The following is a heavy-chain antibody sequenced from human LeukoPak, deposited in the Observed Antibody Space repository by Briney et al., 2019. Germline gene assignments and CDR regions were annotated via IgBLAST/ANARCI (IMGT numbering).Heavy chain of an antibody. Sequence: SETLSLTCAVYGGSFSGYYWSWIHQPPGKGLEWIGEINHSGSTNYNPSLKSRVTISVDTSKNQFSLKLSSVTAADTAVYYCARGPPLRYFDWSYYFDYWGQGTLVTVSS. CDR2: INHSGST. J-gene: IGHJ4*02. D-gene: IGHD3-9*01. V-gene: IGHV4-34*01. CDR1: GGSFSGYY. CDR3: ARGPPLRYFDWSYYFDY.